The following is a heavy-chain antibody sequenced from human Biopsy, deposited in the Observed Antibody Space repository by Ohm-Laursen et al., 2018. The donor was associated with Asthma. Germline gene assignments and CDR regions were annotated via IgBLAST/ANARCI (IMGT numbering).Heavy chain of an antibody. CDR2: VSWNSGSI. V-gene: IGHV3-9*01. CDR1: GFTFDDYA. Sequence: SLRLSCAASGFTFDDYAMHWVRQAPGKGLEWVSGVSWNSGSIDYADSVKGRFTISRDNAKNSLYLQMNSLRGGDTALYYCVKDIRLQLWGFDSWGQGTLVTVSS. CDR3: VKDIRLQLWGFDS. J-gene: IGHJ4*02. D-gene: IGHD6-13*01.